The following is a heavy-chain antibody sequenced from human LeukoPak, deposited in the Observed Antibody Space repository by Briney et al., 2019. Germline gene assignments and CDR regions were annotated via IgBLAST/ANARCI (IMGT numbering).Heavy chain of an antibody. CDR3: AGSSWYKGWFDP. J-gene: IGHJ5*02. V-gene: IGHV4-38-2*02. Sequence: SETLSLTCTVSGYSISSGYYWGWIRQPPGKGLEWIGSIYHSGSTYYNPSLKSRVTISVDTSKNQFSLKLSSVTAADTAVYYCAGSSWYKGWFDPWGQGTLVTVSS. D-gene: IGHD6-13*01. CDR2: IYHSGST. CDR1: GYSISSGYY.